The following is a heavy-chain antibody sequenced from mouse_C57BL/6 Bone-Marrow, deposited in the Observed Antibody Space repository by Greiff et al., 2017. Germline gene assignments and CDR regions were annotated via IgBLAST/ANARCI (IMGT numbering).Heavy chain of an antibody. D-gene: IGHD3-2*02. CDR3: ARQLTAY. CDR1: GYTFTSYG. Sequence: QVQLQQSGAELARPGASVKLSCKASGYTFTSYGISWVKQRPGQGLEWIGEIYPRSGNTYYNEKFKGKATLTADKSSSTAYMELRSLASEDSAVYFCARQLTAYWGQGTLVTVSA. V-gene: IGHV1-81*01. J-gene: IGHJ3*01. CDR2: IYPRSGNT.